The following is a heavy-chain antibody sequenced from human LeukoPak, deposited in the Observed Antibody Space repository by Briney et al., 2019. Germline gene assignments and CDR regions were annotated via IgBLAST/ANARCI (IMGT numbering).Heavy chain of an antibody. D-gene: IGHD3-22*01. CDR1: GGTFSSYA. Sequence: SVKVSCKASGGTFSSYAINWVRQAPGQGLEWMGRLIPIFGTANYPQKFQGRVTITTDESTSTAYMELSSLRSEDTAVYYCARDYYDSSGYYAFDIWGQGTMVTVSS. CDR2: LIPIFGTA. J-gene: IGHJ3*02. CDR3: ARDYYDSSGYYAFDI. V-gene: IGHV1-69*05.